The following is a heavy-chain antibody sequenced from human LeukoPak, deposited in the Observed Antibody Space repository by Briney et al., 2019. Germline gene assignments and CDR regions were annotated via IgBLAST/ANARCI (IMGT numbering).Heavy chain of an antibody. CDR3: ARGDYKSLVVVVAATRWSWFDP. CDR2: INHSGST. V-gene: IGHV4-34*01. Sequence: SETLSLTCAVYGGSFSGYYWSWIRQPPGKGLEWIGEINHSGSTNYNPSLKSRVTISVDTSKNQFSLKLSSVTAADTAVYYCARGDYKSLVVVVAATRWSWFDPWGQGTLVTVSS. J-gene: IGHJ5*02. CDR1: GGSFSGYY. D-gene: IGHD2-15*01.